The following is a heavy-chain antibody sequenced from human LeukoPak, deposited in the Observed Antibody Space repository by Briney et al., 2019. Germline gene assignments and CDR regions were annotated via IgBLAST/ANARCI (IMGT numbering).Heavy chain of an antibody. CDR1: GFTFSSYE. CDR3: ARGRALLWFGELFAY. Sequence: GGSLRLSCAASGFTFSSYEMNWVRQAPGKGLEWVSYISSGSTIYYADSVKGRFTISRDNAKNSLYLQMNSLRAEDTAVYYCARGRALLWFGELFAYWGQGTLVTVSS. J-gene: IGHJ4*02. D-gene: IGHD3-10*01. CDR2: ISSGSTI. V-gene: IGHV3-48*03.